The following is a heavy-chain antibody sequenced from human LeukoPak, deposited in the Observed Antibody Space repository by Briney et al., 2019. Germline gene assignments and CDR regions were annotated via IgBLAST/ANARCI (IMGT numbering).Heavy chain of an antibody. Sequence: SETLSLTCTVSGDSISSSSYYWGWIRQPPGKGLEWIGSIYYSGNTYYNPSLKSRVTISVDTSKNQFSLRLSSVTAADTAVYYCARLPAYYYDSGGYSRFFDYWGQGTLVTVSS. CDR3: ARLPAYYYDSGGYSRFFDY. D-gene: IGHD3-22*01. V-gene: IGHV4-39*01. J-gene: IGHJ4*02. CDR1: GDSISSSSYY. CDR2: IYYSGNT.